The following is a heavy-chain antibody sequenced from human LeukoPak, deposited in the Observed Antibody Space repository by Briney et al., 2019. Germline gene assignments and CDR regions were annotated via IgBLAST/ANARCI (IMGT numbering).Heavy chain of an antibody. V-gene: IGHV3-21*01. CDR1: GFTFSSYS. J-gene: IGHJ4*02. Sequence: GGSLRLSCAASGFTFSSYSMNWVRQAPGKGLEWVSSISSSSSYIYYADSVKGRFTISRDNAKNSLYLQMNSLRAEDTAVYYCARDFTTHSSGWPTDGPDDYWGQGTLVTVSS. D-gene: IGHD6-19*01. CDR2: ISSSSSYI. CDR3: ARDFTTHSSGWPTDGPDDY.